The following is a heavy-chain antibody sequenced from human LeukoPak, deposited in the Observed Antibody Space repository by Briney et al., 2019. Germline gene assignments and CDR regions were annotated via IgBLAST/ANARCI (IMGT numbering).Heavy chain of an antibody. Sequence: SETLSLTCTVSGVSIGSAYWSWVRQPPGKGLEWIGSFYYGDTAKYNPSLKSRVTMSVDTSNNQFSLKLTSVTAADTAVYFCARGSTRPDYWGQGTLVTVAS. J-gene: IGHJ4*02. CDR2: FYYGDTA. V-gene: IGHV4-59*01. CDR3: ARGSTRPDY. D-gene: IGHD2-2*01. CDR1: GVSIGSAY.